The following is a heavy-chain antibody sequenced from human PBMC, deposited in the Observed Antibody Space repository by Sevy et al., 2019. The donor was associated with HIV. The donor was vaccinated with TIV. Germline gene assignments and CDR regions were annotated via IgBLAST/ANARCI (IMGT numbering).Heavy chain of an antibody. CDR1: AFAFSDHY. CDR2: IRNKAKSYTS. Sequence: GGSLRLSCAASAFAFSDHYMDWVRQAPGKGLEWVGRIRNKAKSYTSDYAACVIGRFSISREDSKNSVYLQMNSLKTEDTAVYYCARVGYYDSGGYSQDAFDIWGQGTMVTVSS. J-gene: IGHJ3*02. V-gene: IGHV3-72*01. D-gene: IGHD3-22*01. CDR3: ARVGYYDSGGYSQDAFDI.